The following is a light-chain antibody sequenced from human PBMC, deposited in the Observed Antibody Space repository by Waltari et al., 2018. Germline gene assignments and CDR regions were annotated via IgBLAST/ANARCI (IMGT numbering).Light chain of an antibody. CDR2: DVN. CDR3: SSYSTSSSLIL. V-gene: IGLV2-14*03. Sequence: QSALSQPASVSGSPGQSITISCTGASSDVGGHDYVSWYQQHPGKAPKLIIRDVNNRPSGVPNLFSGSKSGNTASLTISGLQAEDEADYYCSSYSTSSSLILFGEGTKVTVL. CDR1: SSDVGGHDY. J-gene: IGLJ2*01.